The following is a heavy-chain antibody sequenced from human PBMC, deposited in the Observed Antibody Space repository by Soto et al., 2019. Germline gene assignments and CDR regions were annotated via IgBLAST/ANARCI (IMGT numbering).Heavy chain of an antibody. CDR1: GFTFSSYG. CDR3: ARGLKRGELPWGYWFDP. J-gene: IGHJ5*02. V-gene: IGHV3-33*01. CDR2: IWYDGSNK. D-gene: IGHD1-26*01. Sequence: GGSLRLSCAASGFTFSSYGMHWVRQAPGKGLEWVAVIWYDGSNKYYADSVKGRFTISRDNSKNTLYLQMNSLRAEDTAVYYCARGLKRGELPWGYWFDPWGQGTLVTVSS.